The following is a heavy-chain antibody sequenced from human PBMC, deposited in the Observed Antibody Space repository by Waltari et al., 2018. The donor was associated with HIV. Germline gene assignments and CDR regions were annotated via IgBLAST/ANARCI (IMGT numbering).Heavy chain of an antibody. V-gene: IGHV5-51*01. D-gene: IGHD3-10*01. CDR3: VTSAYGANSWIDY. CDR2: SYPDDSDT. CDR1: GYSFTTTW. J-gene: IGHJ4*02. Sequence: DVQLVQSGAQITQPGEPLKTPSMGSGYSFTTTWMGWVRQMPGKGLDWMAISYPDDSDTRYDPSFRGQVTISVDRSISTAHLSWRRLKTSDTGIYYCVTSAYGANSWIDYWGQGTPVTVSS.